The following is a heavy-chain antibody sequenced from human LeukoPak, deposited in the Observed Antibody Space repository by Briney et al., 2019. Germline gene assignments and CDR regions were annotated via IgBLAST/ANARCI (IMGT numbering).Heavy chain of an antibody. CDR2: IYSGGST. Sequence: PGGSLRLSCAASGFTVSSNYMSWVRQAPGKGLEWVSVIYSGGSTYYADSVKGRFTISRDNSKNTLYLQMNSLRAEDTAVYYCAAEEVVLRFVYWGQGTLVTVSS. CDR3: AAEEVVLRFVY. CDR1: GFTVSSNY. D-gene: IGHD3-3*01. J-gene: IGHJ4*02. V-gene: IGHV3-66*01.